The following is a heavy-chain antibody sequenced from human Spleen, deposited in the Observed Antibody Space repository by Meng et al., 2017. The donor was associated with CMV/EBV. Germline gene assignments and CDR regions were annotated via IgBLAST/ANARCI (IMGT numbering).Heavy chain of an antibody. CDR1: GYTFNTYG. Sequence: KVYCKASGYTFNTYGIPWVRQAPGQGLEWMGWISAYNNNTKYAQKLQGRVTMTKDTSTSTAYMELRSLRSDDTAVYYCARDQLPIAFWGQGTLVTVSS. D-gene: IGHD1-1*01. CDR3: ARDQLPIAF. V-gene: IGHV1-18*01. CDR2: ISAYNNNT. J-gene: IGHJ4*02.